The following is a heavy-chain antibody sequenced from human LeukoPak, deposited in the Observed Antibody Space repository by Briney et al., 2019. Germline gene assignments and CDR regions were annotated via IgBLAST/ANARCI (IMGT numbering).Heavy chain of an antibody. CDR2: IYYSGST. CDR3: ARYGGYCSSTSCYRKYYYYGMDV. D-gene: IGHD2-2*03. V-gene: IGHV4-39*01. J-gene: IGHJ6*02. Sequence: SETLSLTCTVSGGSISSSSYYWGWIRLPPGKGLEWIGSIYYSGSTYYNPSLKSRVTISVDTSKNQFSLKLSSVTAADTAVYYCARYGGYCSSTSCYRKYYYYGMDVWGQGTTVTVSS. CDR1: GGSISSSSYY.